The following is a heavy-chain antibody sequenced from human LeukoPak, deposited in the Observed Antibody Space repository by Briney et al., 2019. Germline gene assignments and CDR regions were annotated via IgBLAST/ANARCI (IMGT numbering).Heavy chain of an antibody. CDR1: GFTVSTNY. Sequence: PGGSLRLSCAASGFTVSTNYMSWVRQAPGKGLEWVSVIYSTGSTYYADSVKGRFTISRDNSKDTLYLQMYSLRAEDTAVYYCARDGRYQLRQGVPISGMDVWGQGTTVTVSS. CDR3: ARDGRYQLRQGVPISGMDV. J-gene: IGHJ6*02. V-gene: IGHV3-53*01. D-gene: IGHD2-2*01. CDR2: IYSTGST.